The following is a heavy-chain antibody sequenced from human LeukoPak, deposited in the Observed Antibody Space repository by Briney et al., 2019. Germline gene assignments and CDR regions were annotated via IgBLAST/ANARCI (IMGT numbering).Heavy chain of an antibody. CDR1: GFTFSSYA. V-gene: IGHV3-64D*06. D-gene: IGHD3-22*01. CDR2: ISSNGDST. CDR3: VKGLRYYDSSDTFDY. J-gene: IGHJ4*02. Sequence: PGGSLRLSCSASGFTFSSYAMHWVRQAPGKGLEYVSAISSNGDSTYYADSVKGRFTISRDNSKNTLYLQMSSLRAEDTAVYYCVKGLRYYDSSDTFDYWGQGPLVTVSS.